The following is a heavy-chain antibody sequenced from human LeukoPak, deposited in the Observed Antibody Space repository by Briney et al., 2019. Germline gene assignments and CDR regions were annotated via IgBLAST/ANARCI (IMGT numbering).Heavy chain of an antibody. Sequence: GGSLRLSCAASGFTFDDYAMHWVRQAPGKGLEWVSLISGDGGSTYYADSVKGRFTISRDNSKNSLYLQMNSLRTEDIAVYYCAKGLAVTTLGYFEYWGQGTLVTVSS. CDR1: GFTFDDYA. CDR3: AKGLAVTTLGYFEY. V-gene: IGHV3-43*02. CDR2: ISGDGGST. J-gene: IGHJ4*02. D-gene: IGHD4-17*01.